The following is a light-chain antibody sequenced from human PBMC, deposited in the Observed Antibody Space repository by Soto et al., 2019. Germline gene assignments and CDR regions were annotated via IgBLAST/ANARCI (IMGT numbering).Light chain of an antibody. J-gene: IGLJ1*01. V-gene: IGLV2-14*01. CDR2: DVS. CDR3: CSYTSSSTLYV. CDR1: SSDVGGYNY. Sequence: QSVLTQPASVSGSPGQSITISCTGTSSDVGGYNYVSWYQQHPGKVPKLMIYDVSNRPSGVSNRFSGSKSGNTASLTISGLQAEDEADYYCCSYTSSSTLYVFGTGTKLTVL.